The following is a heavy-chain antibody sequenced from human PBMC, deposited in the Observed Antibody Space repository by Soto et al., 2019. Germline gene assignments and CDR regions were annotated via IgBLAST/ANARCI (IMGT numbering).Heavy chain of an antibody. J-gene: IGHJ3*02. CDR3: AGGRSGAFDI. CDR1: GGTFSSYA. D-gene: IGHD3-10*01. V-gene: IGHV1-69*12. Sequence: QVQLVQSGAEVKKPGSSVKVSCNASGGTFSSYAIRWVRQAPGQGLEWMGGFIPIFGTANYAQKFQGRVTMTAAESTSTAYMELSSLRSEDTAVYYCAGGRSGAFDIWGQGTMVTVSS. CDR2: FIPIFGTA.